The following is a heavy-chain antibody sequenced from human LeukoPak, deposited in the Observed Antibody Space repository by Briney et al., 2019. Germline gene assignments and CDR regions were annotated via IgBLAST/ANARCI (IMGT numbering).Heavy chain of an antibody. CDR3: ARDANPFTMIRGVFDY. J-gene: IGHJ4*02. V-gene: IGHV1-69*04. D-gene: IGHD3-10*01. Sequence: GASVKVSCKASGGTFSSYTISWVRQAPGQGLEWMGRIIPILGIANYAQKFQGRVTITADESTSTAYMELSSLRSEDTAVYYCARDANPFTMIRGVFDYWGQGTLVTVSS. CDR1: GGTFSSYT. CDR2: IIPILGIA.